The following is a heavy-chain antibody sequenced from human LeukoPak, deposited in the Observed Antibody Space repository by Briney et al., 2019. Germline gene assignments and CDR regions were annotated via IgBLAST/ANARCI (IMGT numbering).Heavy chain of an antibody. CDR2: ITSVNSYI. CDR3: ARAMTHGDY. V-gene: IGHV3-21*01. J-gene: IGHJ4*02. Sequence: TGGSLRLSCAASGFTFSSYSMNWVRQAPGKGLEWVSSITSVNSYIYYADSVKGRFTISRDNAKNSLYLQMNSLRAEDTAVYYCARAMTHGDYWGQGTLVTVSS. CDR1: GFTFSSYS.